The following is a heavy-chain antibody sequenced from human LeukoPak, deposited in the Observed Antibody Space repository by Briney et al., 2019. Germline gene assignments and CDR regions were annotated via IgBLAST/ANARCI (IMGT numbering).Heavy chain of an antibody. Sequence: GGSLRLSCAASGFTFSDYYMSWIRQAPGKGLEWVSYISSSGSTIYYADSVKGRFTISRDNAKNSLYLQMNSLRAEDTAVYYCARDRPAKDSSGWYPDYWGQGTLVTVSS. V-gene: IGHV3-11*01. CDR3: ARDRPAKDSSGWYPDY. CDR1: GFTFSDYY. D-gene: IGHD6-19*01. CDR2: ISSSGSTI. J-gene: IGHJ4*02.